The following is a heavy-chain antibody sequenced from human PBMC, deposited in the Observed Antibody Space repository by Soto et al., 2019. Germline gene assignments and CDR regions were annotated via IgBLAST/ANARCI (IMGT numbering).Heavy chain of an antibody. J-gene: IGHJ6*02. CDR2: IKQDGSEK. D-gene: IGHD2-15*01. Sequence: GGSLRLSCAASGFTFSSYWMSWVRQAPGKGLEWVANIKQDGSEKYYVDSVKGRFTISRDNAKNSLFLQMNSRGAEDTAVYYCARERAGYCSGGSCLYYYYYGMDVWGQGTTVTVSS. CDR3: ARERAGYCSGGSCLYYYYYGMDV. CDR1: GFTFSSYW. V-gene: IGHV3-7*05.